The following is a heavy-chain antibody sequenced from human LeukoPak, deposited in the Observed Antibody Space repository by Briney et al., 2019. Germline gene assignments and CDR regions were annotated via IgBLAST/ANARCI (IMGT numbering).Heavy chain of an antibody. J-gene: IGHJ4*02. D-gene: IGHD3-22*01. CDR1: GFTFSSYW. Sequence: GGSLRLSCAASGFTFSSYWMSWVRQPPGKGLEWVANIKQDGSEKYYVDSVKGRFTISRDNAKNSLYLQMNSLRAEDTAVYYCARDTPYYYDSSGYEAELDYWGQGTLVTVSS. CDR3: ARDTPYYYDSSGYEAELDY. CDR2: IKQDGSEK. V-gene: IGHV3-7*01.